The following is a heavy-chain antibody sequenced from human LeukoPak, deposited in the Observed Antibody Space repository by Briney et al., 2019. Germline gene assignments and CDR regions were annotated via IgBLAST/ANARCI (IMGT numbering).Heavy chain of an antibody. CDR3: ARGSKLLYDWGDHDAFDI. CDR2: ISAYNGNT. D-gene: IGHD2-2*02. V-gene: IGHV1-18*01. Sequence: ASVKVSCKASGYTFTSYGISWVRQAPGQGLEWMGWISAYNGNTNYAQKLQGRVTMTTDTSTSTAYMELRSLRSDDTAVYYCARGSKLLYDWGDHDAFDIWGQGTMVTVSS. CDR1: GYTFTSYG. J-gene: IGHJ3*02.